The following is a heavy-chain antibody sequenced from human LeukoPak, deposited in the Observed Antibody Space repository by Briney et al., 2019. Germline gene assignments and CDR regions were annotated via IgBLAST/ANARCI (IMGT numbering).Heavy chain of an antibody. J-gene: IGHJ3*02. CDR1: GYTFTSYG. Sequence: GESLKISCKGSGYTFTSYGISWVRQAPGQGLEWMGWISAYNGNTNYAQKLQGRVTMTTDTSTSTAYMELRSLRSDDTAVYYCARPTAPGGAFDIWGQGTMVTVSS. CDR3: ARPTAPGGAFDI. CDR2: ISAYNGNT. V-gene: IGHV1-18*01. D-gene: IGHD3-16*01.